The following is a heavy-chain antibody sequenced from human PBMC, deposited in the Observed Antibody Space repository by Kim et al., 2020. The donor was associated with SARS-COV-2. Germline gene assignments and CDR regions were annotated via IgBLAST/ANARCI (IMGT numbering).Heavy chain of an antibody. CDR3: AKDWTYYYDGSGYNY. J-gene: IGHJ4*02. D-gene: IGHD3-22*01. Sequence: DSVKGRFAISRDNAKNSLYLQMNSLRAEDTALYYCAKDWTYYYDGSGYNYWGQGTLVSVSS. V-gene: IGHV3-9*01.